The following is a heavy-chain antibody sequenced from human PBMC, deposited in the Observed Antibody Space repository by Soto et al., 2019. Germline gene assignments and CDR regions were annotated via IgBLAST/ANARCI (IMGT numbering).Heavy chain of an antibody. CDR2: IYHSGST. CDR3: ARGLGYCSGGSCYSDYYYGMDV. CDR1: GGSISSGGYS. Sequence: SETLSLTCAVSGGSISSGGYSWSWIRQPPGKGLEWIGYIYHSGSTYYNPSLKSRVTISVDRSKNQFSLKLSSVTAADTAVYYCARGLGYCSGGSCYSDYYYGMDVWGQGTTVTVSS. J-gene: IGHJ6*02. D-gene: IGHD2-15*01. V-gene: IGHV4-30-2*01.